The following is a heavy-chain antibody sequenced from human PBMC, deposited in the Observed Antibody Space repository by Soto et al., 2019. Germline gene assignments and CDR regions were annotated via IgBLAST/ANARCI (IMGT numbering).Heavy chain of an antibody. CDR2: ISSTAGRTS. D-gene: IGHD3-10*01. V-gene: IGHV3-23*01. Sequence: EVQLLQSGGGVVPPGGSLRLACGTSGFTFNTYPMTWVRQAPGKGLEWVSSISSTAGRTSSYADSVKGRFAISRDFSVNTVYLQMNNLRVDDTAVYFCAKGVLSFHYGMEVWCQGTTVTVSS. J-gene: IGHJ6*02. CDR1: GFTFNTYP. CDR3: AKGVLSFHYGMEV.